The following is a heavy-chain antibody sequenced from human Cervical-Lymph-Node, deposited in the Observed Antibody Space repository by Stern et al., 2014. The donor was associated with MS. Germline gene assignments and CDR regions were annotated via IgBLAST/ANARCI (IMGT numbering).Heavy chain of an antibody. J-gene: IGHJ5*02. CDR2: IYHSGYT. D-gene: IGHD3-22*01. Sequence: VQLLESGPGLMKPSETLSLTCTVSDASISSFYWSWIRQSPGKGLEWIGYIYHSGYTKYNPSLQSRVTISVDTSKNQFSLHLSSVTAADTAMYYCARLTYYDSTGYFDPWGQGIQVTVSS. CDR3: ARLTYYDSTGYFDP. V-gene: IGHV4-59*08. CDR1: DASISSFY.